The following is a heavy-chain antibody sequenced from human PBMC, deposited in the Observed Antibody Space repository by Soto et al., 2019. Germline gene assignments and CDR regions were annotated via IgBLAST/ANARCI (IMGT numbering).Heavy chain of an antibody. CDR3: ARVLGAPLYYFDY. Sequence: SETRSLTCPVSGYSISIGNYWGWIRQPPGKRLEWIGSIYQSGSTYYNPSLRSRATISVDTSKNQFSLKLSSVTAADTAVYYCARVLGAPLYYFDYWGQGILVTVSS. CDR1: GYSISIGNY. D-gene: IGHD1-26*01. J-gene: IGHJ4*02. V-gene: IGHV4-38-2*02. CDR2: IYQSGST.